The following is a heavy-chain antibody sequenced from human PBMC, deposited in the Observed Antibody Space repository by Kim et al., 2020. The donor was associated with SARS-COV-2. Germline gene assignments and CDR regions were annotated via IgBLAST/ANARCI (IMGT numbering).Heavy chain of an antibody. CDR2: ISTGGSTI. J-gene: IGHJ4*02. D-gene: IGHD1-26*01. V-gene: IGHV3-48*03. CDR1: GFTFSSYE. Sequence: GGSLRLSCAASGFTFSSYEMNWVRQAPGKGLEWVSYISTGGSTIDYADSVRGRFTISRDNTKNSVFLQMNSLRVEDTAVYYCASSGSYRKRPSEYWGQGTLVTVSS. CDR3: ASSGSYRKRPSEY.